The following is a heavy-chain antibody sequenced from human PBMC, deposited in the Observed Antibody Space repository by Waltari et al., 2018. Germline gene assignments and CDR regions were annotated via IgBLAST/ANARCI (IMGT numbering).Heavy chain of an antibody. V-gene: IGHV1-46*01. J-gene: IGHJ3*02. CDR2: NNPSGVST. D-gene: IGHD6-13*01. CDR1: GYTFTSSY. CDR3: ARELIAAAGHDAFDI. Sequence: QVQLVQSGAEVKKPGASVKVSCKASGYTFTSSYMHWVRHAPGQGLEWMGINNPSGVSTIYAQKFQGRVTMTRDTSTSTVYMELSSLRSEDTAVYYCARELIAAAGHDAFDIWGQGTMVTVSS.